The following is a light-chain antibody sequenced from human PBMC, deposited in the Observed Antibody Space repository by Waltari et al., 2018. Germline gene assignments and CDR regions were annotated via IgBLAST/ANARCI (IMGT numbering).Light chain of an antibody. CDR1: QSIRRY. CDR3: QNHERLPAM. Sequence: EIVLTQSPGTLSLSPGERATLSCRASQSIRRYFAWYQQKPGQAPRLLIYAASSRATGIPDRFSGSGSGTDFSLTISRLEPEDFAVYYCQNHERLPAMFGQGTKVEIK. J-gene: IGKJ1*01. CDR2: AAS. V-gene: IGKV3-20*01.